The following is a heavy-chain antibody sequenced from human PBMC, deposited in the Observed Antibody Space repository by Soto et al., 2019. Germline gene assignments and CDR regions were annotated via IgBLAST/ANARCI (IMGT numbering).Heavy chain of an antibody. CDR1: GYTFTSYG. D-gene: IGHD2-2*01. Sequence: QVQLVQSGAEVKKPGASVKVSCKASGYTFTSYGISWVRQAPGQGLEWMGWISAYNGNTNYAQKLQGRVTMTTDTSTSTAYMELRSLRSDDTAVYYCARRRDYCSSTGCYGGYYYYYYYMDVWGKGTTVTVSS. J-gene: IGHJ6*03. CDR2: ISAYNGNT. CDR3: ARRRDYCSSTGCYGGYYYYYYYMDV. V-gene: IGHV1-18*01.